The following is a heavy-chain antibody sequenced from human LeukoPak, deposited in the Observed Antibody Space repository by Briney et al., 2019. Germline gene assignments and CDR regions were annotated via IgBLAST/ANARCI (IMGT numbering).Heavy chain of an antibody. D-gene: IGHD6-19*01. Sequence: GGSLRLSCAASGFSFSTYAMSWVRQAPGKGPEWVAMIAYHGNTEYYGDSVKGRFTISRDNSKNTLYLQMDSLRAEDTAVYHCAKDWGSGGWYNYFDPWGQGTLVTVSS. CDR2: IAYHGNTE. J-gene: IGHJ5*02. CDR1: GFSFSTYA. V-gene: IGHV3-30*18. CDR3: AKDWGSGGWYNYFDP.